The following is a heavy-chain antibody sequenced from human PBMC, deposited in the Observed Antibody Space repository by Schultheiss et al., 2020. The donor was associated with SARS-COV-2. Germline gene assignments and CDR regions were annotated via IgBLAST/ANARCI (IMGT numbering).Heavy chain of an antibody. Sequence: ASVKVSCKASGYTFTSYGISWVRQAPGQGLEWMGWISAYNGNTNYAQKFQGRVTMTEDTSTDTAYMELSSLRSEDTAVYYCARVGLVVAAHYFDYWGQGTLVTVS. D-gene: IGHD2-15*01. CDR1: GYTFTSYG. J-gene: IGHJ4*02. CDR2: ISAYNGNT. V-gene: IGHV1-18*01. CDR3: ARVGLVVAAHYFDY.